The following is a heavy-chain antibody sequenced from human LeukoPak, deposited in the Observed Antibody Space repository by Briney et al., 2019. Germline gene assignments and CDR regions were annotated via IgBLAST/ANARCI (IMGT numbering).Heavy chain of an antibody. D-gene: IGHD3-22*01. V-gene: IGHV1-18*01. CDR1: GYTFTSYG. J-gene: IGHJ6*02. CDR2: ISAYNGNT. Sequence: ASVKVSCKASGYTFTSYGISWVRQAPGQGLEWMGWISAYNGNTNYAQKLQGRVTMTTDTSTSTAYMELRSLRSDDTAVYYCARVEGYYDSYYGMDVWGQGTTVTVSS. CDR3: ARVEGYYDSYYGMDV.